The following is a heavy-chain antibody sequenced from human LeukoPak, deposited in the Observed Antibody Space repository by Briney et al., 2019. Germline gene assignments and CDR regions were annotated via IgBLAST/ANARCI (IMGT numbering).Heavy chain of an antibody. V-gene: IGHV4-34*01. CDR1: GGSMSSFY. D-gene: IGHD2-21*01. Sequence: PSETLSLTCSVSGGSMSSFYWGWIRQPPGKGLEWIGDIYHTGSTTYSPSLKSRVTISVDTSKKQFSLSLTSVTAADTAVYYCARVGYPTQRRVLSAVSIPTAGAFDVWGQGTLVTVSS. CDR2: IYHTGST. CDR3: ARVGYPTQRRVLSAVSIPTAGAFDV. J-gene: IGHJ3*01.